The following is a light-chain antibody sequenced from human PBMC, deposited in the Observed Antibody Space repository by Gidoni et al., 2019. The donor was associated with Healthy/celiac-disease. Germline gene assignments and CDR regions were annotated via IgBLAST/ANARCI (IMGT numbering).Light chain of an antibody. CDR2: KDS. J-gene: IGLJ3*02. CDR3: QSADSSGTHRV. Sequence: SYELTQPPSVSVSPGQTARITCSGDALPKQYAYWYQQKPSQAPVLVIYKDSERPSGIPERFSGSSSGTTVTLTISGVQAEDEADYYCQSADSSGTHRVFGGGTKLTVL. V-gene: IGLV3-25*03. CDR1: ALPKQY.